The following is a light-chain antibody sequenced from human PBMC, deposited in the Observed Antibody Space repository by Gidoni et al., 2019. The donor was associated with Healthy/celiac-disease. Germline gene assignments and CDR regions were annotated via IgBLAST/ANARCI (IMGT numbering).Light chain of an antibody. CDR1: SGHSSYA. J-gene: IGLJ3*02. V-gene: IGLV4-69*01. CDR2: LNSDGSH. CDR3: QTWGTGIQV. Sequence: QLVLTQSPSASASLAASVKLTCTLSSGHSSYAIAGHQQQPEKGPRYLMKLNSDGSHSKGDGIPDRFSGSSSGAERYLTISSLQSEDEADYYCQTWGTGIQVFGGGTKLTVL.